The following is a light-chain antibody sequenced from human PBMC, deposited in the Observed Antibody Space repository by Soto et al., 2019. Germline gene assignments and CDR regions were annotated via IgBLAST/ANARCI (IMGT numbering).Light chain of an antibody. V-gene: IGKV1-5*01. CDR3: QQYMNYAT. Sequence: DIQMTQSPSTLSAYVGDRVTFTCRASQSISTWLAWYQQKPGKAPKLLIYDASSLQSDVPSRFSGSGSSTEFTLTSSARQTDDFASYYCQQYMNYATFGQGTKVEIK. CDR2: DAS. CDR1: QSISTW. J-gene: IGKJ1*01.